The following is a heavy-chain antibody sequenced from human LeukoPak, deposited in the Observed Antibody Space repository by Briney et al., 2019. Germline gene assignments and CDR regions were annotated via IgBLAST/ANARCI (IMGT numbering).Heavy chain of an antibody. CDR2: ISSSGSTI. CDR3: ARDDDYGDYNFDY. D-gene: IGHD4-17*01. Sequence: GGSLRLSCAASGFTFSSYTMNWVRQAPGKGLEWVSYISSSGSTIYYADSVKGRFTISRDNAKKSVYLQMNSLRAEDTAVYYCARDDDYGDYNFDYWGQGTLVTVSS. J-gene: IGHJ4*02. CDR1: GFTFSSYT. V-gene: IGHV3-48*04.